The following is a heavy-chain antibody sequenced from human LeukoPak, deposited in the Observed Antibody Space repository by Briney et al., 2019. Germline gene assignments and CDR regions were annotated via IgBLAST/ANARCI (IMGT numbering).Heavy chain of an antibody. J-gene: IGHJ4*02. CDR2: IYSGGST. Sequence: PGGSLRLSCAASGFTVSSNYMSWVRQAPGKGLEWVSVIYSGGSTYYADSVKGRFTISRDNSKNTLYLQMNSLRAEDTAVYYCARRYCSSTSCYPFDYWGQGTLVTVSS. CDR3: ARRYCSSTSCYPFDY. D-gene: IGHD2-2*01. V-gene: IGHV3-66*01. CDR1: GFTVSSNY.